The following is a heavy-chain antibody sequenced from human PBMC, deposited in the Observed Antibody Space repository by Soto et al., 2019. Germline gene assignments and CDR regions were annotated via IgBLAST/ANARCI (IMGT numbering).Heavy chain of an antibody. CDR3: ARLRWETENNWFDP. CDR2: IYHSGST. CDR1: GDSISSVDHY. D-gene: IGHD1-26*01. V-gene: IGHV4-30-4*01. J-gene: IGHJ5*02. Sequence: KPSETLSLTCTVSGDSISSVDHYWSWIRQPPGKGLEWMGYIYHSGSTHYNPSLNSRLTISIGTSTNRFSLNLTSVTAADTAVYFCARLRWETENNWFDPWGQGALVTVSS.